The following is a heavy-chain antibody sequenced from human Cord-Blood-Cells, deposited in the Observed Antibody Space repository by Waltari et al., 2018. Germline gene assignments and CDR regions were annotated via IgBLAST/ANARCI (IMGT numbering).Heavy chain of an antibody. D-gene: IGHD4-17*01. Sequence: QVQLQESGPGLVKPSGTLSLTCAVSGGSISSRNWWSWVRQPPGKGLEWIGEIYHSGSTNYNPSLKSRVTISVDKSKNQFSLKLSSVTAADTAVYYCARVGGDYVSHDAFDIWGQGTMVTVSS. J-gene: IGHJ3*02. CDR2: IYHSGST. CDR3: ARVGGDYVSHDAFDI. CDR1: GGSISSRNW. V-gene: IGHV4-4*02.